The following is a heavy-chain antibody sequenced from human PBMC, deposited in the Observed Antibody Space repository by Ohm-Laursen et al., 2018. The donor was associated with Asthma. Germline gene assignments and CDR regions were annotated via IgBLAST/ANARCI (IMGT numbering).Heavy chain of an antibody. J-gene: IGHJ4*02. V-gene: IGHV3-33*08. CDR1: GFTFSSYS. CDR3: ARDVMEWYLPAFDF. CDR2: IWYDGSNK. Sequence: SLRLSCAASGFTFSSYSMNWVRQAPGKGLEWVAVIWYDGSNKYYADSVKGRFTISRDNSKNTLYLQMNSLRAEDTAVYYCARDVMEWYLPAFDFWGQGTLVTVSS. D-gene: IGHD3-3*01.